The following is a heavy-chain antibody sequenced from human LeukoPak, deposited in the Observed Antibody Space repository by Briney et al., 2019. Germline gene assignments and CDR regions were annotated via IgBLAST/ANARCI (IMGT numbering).Heavy chain of an antibody. Sequence: PSETLSLTCTVSGGSISSYYWSWIRQPPGKGLEWIGYIYYSGSTNYNPSLKSRVTISVDTSKNQFSLKLSSVTAADTAVYYCARALTGEYYYYMDVWGKGTTVTVSS. D-gene: IGHD7-27*01. CDR1: GGSISSYY. CDR2: IYYSGST. CDR3: ARALTGEYYYYMDV. V-gene: IGHV4-59*01. J-gene: IGHJ6*03.